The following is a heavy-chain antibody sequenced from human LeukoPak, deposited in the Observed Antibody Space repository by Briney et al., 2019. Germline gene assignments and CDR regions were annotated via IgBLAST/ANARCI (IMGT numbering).Heavy chain of an antibody. CDR1: GSMFRRYN. CDR2: ISSDGVNK. D-gene: IGHD6-19*01. Sequence: PGGSLPLSCAACGSMFRRYNFHWLGQAPGKGLEWVSFISSDGVNKYYGDSVRGRFTISRDNSKNTLYLQMNSLRAEDTAIYYCPKDRGWCFDCWGQGTRVTVSS. CDR3: PKDRGWCFDC. J-gene: IGHJ4*02. V-gene: IGHV3-30*18.